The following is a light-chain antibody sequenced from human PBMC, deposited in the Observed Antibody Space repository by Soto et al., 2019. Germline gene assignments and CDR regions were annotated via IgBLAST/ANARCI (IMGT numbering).Light chain of an antibody. CDR2: GAS. Sequence: EIVLTQSPGTLSLSPGERATLSCRASQSVSSSYLAWYQQKPGQAPRLLIYGASSRATGIPDRFSGSGSGRDFTLTISILEPEDFAVYYCQQDGSSPLTVGGGTKVVIK. V-gene: IGKV3-20*01. CDR3: QQDGSSPLT. CDR1: QSVSSSY. J-gene: IGKJ4*01.